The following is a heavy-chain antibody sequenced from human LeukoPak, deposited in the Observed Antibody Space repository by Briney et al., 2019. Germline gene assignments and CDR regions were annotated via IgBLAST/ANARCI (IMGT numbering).Heavy chain of an antibody. CDR3: ARDFYSSWYSRIPREGEYFQH. V-gene: IGHV1-18*01. J-gene: IGHJ1*01. Sequence: ASVKVSCKASGYTFTSYGISWVRQAPGQGLEWMGWISAYNGNTNYAQKLQGRVTMTTDTSTSTAYMELRSLRSDDTAVYYCARDFYSSWYSRIPREGEYFQHWGQGTLVTVSS. CDR1: GYTFTSYG. D-gene: IGHD6-13*01. CDR2: ISAYNGNT.